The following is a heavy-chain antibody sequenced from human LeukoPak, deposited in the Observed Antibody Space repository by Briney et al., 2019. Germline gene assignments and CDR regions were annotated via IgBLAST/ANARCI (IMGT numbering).Heavy chain of an antibody. CDR1: GFIFADFA. J-gene: IGHJ4*02. Sequence: PGGSLRLSCAASGFIFADFAMHWVRQAPGKGLEWVSGISWNSGHIGYADSVKGRFTISRDNAKNSLYLQMNSLRAEDTALYYCAKGDYDSNGYYAREFDYWGQGTLVTVSS. V-gene: IGHV3-9*01. CDR3: AKGDYDSNGYYAREFDY. CDR2: ISWNSGHI. D-gene: IGHD3-22*01.